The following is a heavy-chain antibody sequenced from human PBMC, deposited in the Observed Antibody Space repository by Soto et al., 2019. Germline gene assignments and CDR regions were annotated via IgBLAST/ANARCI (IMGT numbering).Heavy chain of an antibody. Sequence: PGGSLRLSCAASGFTFSSHTMNWFRQAPGKGLKWVSSISVTRSHIYYADSVKGRFTISRENSKNSLYLEMNSLRAEDTAVYYCARDLGYSYGFDYWGQGT. CDR2: ISVTRSHI. CDR3: ARDLGYSYGFDY. CDR1: GFTFSSHT. J-gene: IGHJ4*02. V-gene: IGHV3-21*01. D-gene: IGHD5-18*01.